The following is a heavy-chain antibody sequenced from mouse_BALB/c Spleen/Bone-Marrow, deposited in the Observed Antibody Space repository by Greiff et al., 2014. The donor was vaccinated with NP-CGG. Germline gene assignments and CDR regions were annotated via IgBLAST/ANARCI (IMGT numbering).Heavy chain of an antibody. Sequence: VHVKQSGSELVKPGASMKISCKASGYSFTGYTMNWVKQSHGKNLEWIGLINPYNGGTSYNQKFKGKATLTVDKSSSTAYMELLSLTSEDSAVYYCARFGADGYPRFAYWGQGTLVTVSA. V-gene: IGHV1-18*01. D-gene: IGHD2-3*01. J-gene: IGHJ3*01. CDR3: ARFGADGYPRFAY. CDR1: GYSFTGYT. CDR2: INPYNGGT.